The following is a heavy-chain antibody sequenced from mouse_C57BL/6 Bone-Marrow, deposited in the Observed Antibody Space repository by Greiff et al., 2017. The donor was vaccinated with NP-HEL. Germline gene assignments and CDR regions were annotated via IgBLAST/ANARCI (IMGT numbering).Heavy chain of an antibody. V-gene: IGHV1-19*01. CDR1: GYTFTDYY. J-gene: IGHJ4*01. D-gene: IGHD1-1*01. CDR3: ARRGYYGSSYYAMDY. Sequence: EVQLQQSGPVLVKPGASVKMSCKASGYTFTDYYMNWVKQSHGKSLEWIGVINPYNGGTSYNQKFKGKATLTVDKSSSTAYMELNSLTSEDSAVYYCARRGYYGSSYYAMDYWGQGTSVTVSS. CDR2: INPYNGGT.